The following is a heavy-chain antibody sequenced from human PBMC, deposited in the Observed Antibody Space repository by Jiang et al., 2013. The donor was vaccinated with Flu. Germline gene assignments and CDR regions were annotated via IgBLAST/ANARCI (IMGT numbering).Heavy chain of an antibody. Sequence: KPTQTLTLTCTFSGFSLNTNGVGLGWIRQPPGKALEWLALIYWDDDKRYSPSLKSRLTISRDTSKNQVVLTMTNIDPADTATYYCAQYDYDNGYFDYWGQGVLVTVSS. CDR1: GFSLNTNGVG. J-gene: IGHJ4*02. CDR3: AQYDYDNGYFDY. CDR2: IYWDDDK. V-gene: IGHV2-5*02. D-gene: IGHD4-17*01.